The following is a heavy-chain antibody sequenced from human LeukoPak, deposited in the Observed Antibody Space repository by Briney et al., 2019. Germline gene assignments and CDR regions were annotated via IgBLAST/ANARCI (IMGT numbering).Heavy chain of an antibody. D-gene: IGHD2-8*01. J-gene: IGHJ4*02. V-gene: IGHV3-7*01. Sequence: TGGSLRLSCAASGFPYTNYFMTGVRQAPGRGVGWVANINEVGSEKNYVGSVQGRFTISRDNAKNSLYLQMNSLRAEDTAVYYCATYRYCTKGVCYRFDYWGQGTLVTVSS. CDR1: GFPYTNYF. CDR2: INEVGSEK. CDR3: ATYRYCTKGVCYRFDY.